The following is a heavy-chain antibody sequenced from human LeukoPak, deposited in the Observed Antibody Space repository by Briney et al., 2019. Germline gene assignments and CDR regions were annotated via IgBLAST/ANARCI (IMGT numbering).Heavy chain of an antibody. J-gene: IGHJ3*02. CDR3: ARHHPYCSSTSCYLSAFDI. CDR1: GVSISSSNYY. D-gene: IGHD2-2*01. Sequence: SETLSLTCTVSGVSISSSNYYWGWLCQPPGTGLEWIGSIYYGGSTYYNPSLKSRVIISGDTPKNQFSLKLSSVTAADTAVYYCARHHPYCSSTSCYLSAFDIWGQGTMVTVSS. V-gene: IGHV4-39*01. CDR2: IYYGGST.